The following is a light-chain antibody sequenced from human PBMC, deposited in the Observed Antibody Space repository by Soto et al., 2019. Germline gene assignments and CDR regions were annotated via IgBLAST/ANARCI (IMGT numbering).Light chain of an antibody. J-gene: IGKJ4*01. V-gene: IGKV3-20*01. CDR3: QQDVSSPAT. CDR1: QTVRNNY. CDR2: DAS. Sequence: EFVLTQSPGTLSLSPWERANLSCRASQTVRNNYLAWYQQKPGQAPRLLIYDASSRATGIPDRFSGGGSGTDFTLTISRLEPEDFAVYYCQQDVSSPATFGGGTKVDIK.